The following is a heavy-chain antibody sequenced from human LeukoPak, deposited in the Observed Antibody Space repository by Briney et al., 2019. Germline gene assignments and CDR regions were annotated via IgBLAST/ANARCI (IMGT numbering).Heavy chain of an antibody. J-gene: IGHJ6*03. CDR1: GIGITFGSHW. Sequence: PGGSLRLSCTASGIGITFGSHWMSWVRQAPGKGLEWVGFIKPDGSESYYVDSVKGRFAISRDNAKNSLYLQMNSLRAEDTAVYYXVRDVXXXXMDVWGKGTTVTVSS. D-gene: IGHD2-21*01. CDR2: IKPDGSES. CDR3: VRDVXXXXMDV. V-gene: IGHV3-7*01.